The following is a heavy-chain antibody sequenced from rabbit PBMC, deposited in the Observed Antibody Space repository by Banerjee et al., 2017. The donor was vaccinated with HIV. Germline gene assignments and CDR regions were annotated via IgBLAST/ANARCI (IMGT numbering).Heavy chain of an antibody. V-gene: IGHV1S40*01. CDR2: IDVDSSGST. J-gene: IGHJ4*01. Sequence: QSLEESGGDLVKPGASLTLTCTASGFSFSSGYDMCWVRQAPGKGLEWIACIDVDSSGSTWYASWAKGRFTISKTSSTTVTLQMTSLTAADTATYFCARDPDGSSGYNLWGPGTLVTVS. CDR3: ARDPDGSSGYNL. D-gene: IGHD1-1*01. CDR1: GFSFSSGYD.